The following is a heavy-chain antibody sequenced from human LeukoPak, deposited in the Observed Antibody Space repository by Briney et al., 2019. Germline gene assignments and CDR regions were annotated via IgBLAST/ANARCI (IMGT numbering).Heavy chain of an antibody. J-gene: IGHJ5*02. CDR3: ARLTLRYWFDP. CDR1: GGPFSGYY. CDR2: INHSGST. Sequence: SETLSLTCAVYGGPFSGYYWSWIRQPPGKGLEWIGEINHSGSTNYNPSLKSRVTISVDTSKNQFSLKLSSVTAADTAVYYCARLTLRYWFDPWGQGTLVTVSS. V-gene: IGHV4-34*01.